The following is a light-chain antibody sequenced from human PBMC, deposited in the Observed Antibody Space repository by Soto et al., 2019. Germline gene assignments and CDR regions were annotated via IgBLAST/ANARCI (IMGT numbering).Light chain of an antibody. V-gene: IGKV3D-15*01. CDR3: QQSDSMPWT. CDR1: QSLGTN. J-gene: IGKJ1*01. Sequence: EIVMTQSPVTLSVSPRESATLSCRASQSLGTNLAWYQKKPGQPPRLLIYDTFTKATDIPARFRGSGSGTEFTLTISSLQPEDSATYYCQQSDSMPWTFGQGTKVDIK. CDR2: DTF.